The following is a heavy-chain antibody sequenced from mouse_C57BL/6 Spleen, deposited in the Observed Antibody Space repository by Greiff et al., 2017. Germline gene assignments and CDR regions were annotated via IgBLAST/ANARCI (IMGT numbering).Heavy chain of an antibody. V-gene: IGHV1-64*01. CDR1: GYTFTSYW. J-gene: IGHJ3*01. CDR2: IHPTSGST. Sequence: QVQLQQSGAELVKPGASVKLSCKASGYTFTSYWMHWVKQRPGHGLEWIGMIHPTSGSTNYNEKFKGKATLTVDKSSSTAYMQLSSLTSEDSAVYYCARRENGKYVWCAYWGQGTLVTVSA. D-gene: IGHD2-1*01. CDR3: ARRENGKYVWCAY.